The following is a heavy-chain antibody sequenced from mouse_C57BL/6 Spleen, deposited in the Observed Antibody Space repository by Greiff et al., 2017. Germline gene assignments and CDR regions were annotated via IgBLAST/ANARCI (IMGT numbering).Heavy chain of an antibody. CDR1: GYTFTSYW. Sequence: QVQLQQPGAELVKPGASVKLSCKASGYTFTSYWMQWVKQRPGQGLEWIGEIDPSDSYTNYNQKFKGKATLTVDTSSSTAYMQLSSLTSEDSAVYYCARPNYGSSPHYYAMDYWGQGTSVTVSS. D-gene: IGHD1-1*01. CDR2: IDPSDSYT. J-gene: IGHJ4*01. V-gene: IGHV1-50*01. CDR3: ARPNYGSSPHYYAMDY.